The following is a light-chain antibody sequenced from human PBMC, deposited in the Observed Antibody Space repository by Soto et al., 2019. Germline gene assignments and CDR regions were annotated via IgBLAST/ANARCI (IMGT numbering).Light chain of an antibody. J-gene: IGKJ4*01. V-gene: IGKV4-1*01. CDR2: WAS. CDR3: QYYFGSIALS. Sequence: DIVMTQFPASLAVSLGERATINCKSSQSVLNRSNNRNYVAWFQQKPGQTPKLLIYWASTRESGVPDRFSGSGSGTDFTLTISGLQAEDVAVYYCQYYFGSIALSFGGGTKVELK. CDR1: QSVLNRSNNRNY.